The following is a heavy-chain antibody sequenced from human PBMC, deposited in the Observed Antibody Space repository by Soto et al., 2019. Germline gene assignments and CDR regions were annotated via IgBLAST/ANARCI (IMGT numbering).Heavy chain of an antibody. Sequence: QVQLVESGGGVVQPGRSLRLSCAASGFTSSGYAMHWVRQAPGKGLEWVAGISNDGSNKYYADSVKGRFTISRDSSKNTXYXPMTGLRAEDTAVYYCARGDRYCTSTSCSDRWYFDLWGRGTLVTVSS. D-gene: IGHD2-2*01. J-gene: IGHJ2*01. CDR3: ARGDRYCTSTSCSDRWYFDL. CDR1: GFTSSGYA. CDR2: ISNDGSNK. V-gene: IGHV3-30-3*01.